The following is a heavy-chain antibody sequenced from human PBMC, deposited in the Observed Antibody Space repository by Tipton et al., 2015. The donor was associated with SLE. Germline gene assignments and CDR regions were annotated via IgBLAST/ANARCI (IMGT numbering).Heavy chain of an antibody. V-gene: IGHV4-59*08. CDR3: ARHDTNYGRNWFDP. CDR1: GGSITSDY. J-gene: IGHJ5*02. CDR2: ISYSGST. Sequence: TLSLTCTVSGGSITSDYWTWIRQPPGKGLEWIGYISYSGSTNYNPSVRSRVSISADTSKNQFSLKLSSVTAADTAVYYCARHDTNYGRNWFDPWGQGTLVTVSS. D-gene: IGHD2-8*01.